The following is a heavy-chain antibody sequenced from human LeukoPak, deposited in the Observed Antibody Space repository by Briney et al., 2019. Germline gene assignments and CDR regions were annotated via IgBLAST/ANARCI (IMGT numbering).Heavy chain of an antibody. CDR1: GFTFSSYA. CDR3: AKLAQMEWLLSPYFDY. V-gene: IGHV3-23*01. D-gene: IGHD3-3*01. Sequence: GGSLRLSCAASGFTFSSYAMSWVRQAPGKGLEWVSAISGSGGSTYYADSVKGRFTISRDNSKNTLYLQMHSLRAEDTAVYYCAKLAQMEWLLSPYFDYWGQGTLVTVSS. CDR2: ISGSGGST. J-gene: IGHJ4*02.